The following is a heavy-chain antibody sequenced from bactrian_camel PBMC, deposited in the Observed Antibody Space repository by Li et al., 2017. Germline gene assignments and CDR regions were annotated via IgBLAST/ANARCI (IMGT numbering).Heavy chain of an antibody. Sequence: HVQLVESGGGSVQAGGSLRLSCAASGSRYSSLCMGWFRQAPGKEREGVALLDADGTTAKYAASVKGRVTISRDNAKNTVYLQMNSLKSEDPALYYCATDREWVGYLLGGYHYWGQGTQVTVS. CDR1: GSRYSSLC. J-gene: IGHJ4*01. V-gene: IGHV3S1*01. D-gene: IGHD5*01. CDR2: LDADGTTA. CDR3: ATDREWVGYLLGGYHY.